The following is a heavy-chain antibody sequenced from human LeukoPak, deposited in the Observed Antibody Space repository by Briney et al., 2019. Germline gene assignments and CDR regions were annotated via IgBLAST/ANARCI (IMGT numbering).Heavy chain of an antibody. CDR1: GGSISSSSYY. J-gene: IGHJ4*02. V-gene: IGHV4-39*07. Sequence: PSETLSLTYTVSGGSISSSSYYWGWIRQPPGKGLEWIGSIYYSGSTYYNPSLKSRVTISVDTSKNQFSLRLSSVTAADTAVYYCAREFRDDFWSGEDLLDYWGQGTLVTVSS. CDR3: AREFRDDFWSGEDLLDY. CDR2: IYYSGST. D-gene: IGHD3-3*01.